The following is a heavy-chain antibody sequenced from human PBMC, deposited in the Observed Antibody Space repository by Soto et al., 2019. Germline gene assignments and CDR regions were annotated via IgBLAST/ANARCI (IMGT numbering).Heavy chain of an antibody. CDR3: ARDRGGYCSSTSCYNNYYYGMDV. D-gene: IGHD2-2*02. J-gene: IGHJ6*02. V-gene: IGHV4-30-4*01. CDR2: IYYSGST. Sequence: SETLSLTCTVSGGSISSGDYYWSWIRQPPGKGLEWIGYIYYSGSTYYNPSLKSRVTISVDTSKNQFSLKLISVTAADTAVYYCARDRGGYCSSTSCYNNYYYGMDVWGQGTTVTVSS. CDR1: GGSISSGDYY.